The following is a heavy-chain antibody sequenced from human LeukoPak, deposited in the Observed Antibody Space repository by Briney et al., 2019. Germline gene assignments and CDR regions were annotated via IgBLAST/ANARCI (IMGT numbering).Heavy chain of an antibody. V-gene: IGHV4-59*01. D-gene: IGHD6-13*01. Sequence: SETLSLTRTVSGGSISSYYWSWIRQPPGKGLEWIGYIYYSGSTNYNPSLKSRVTISVDTSKNQFSLKLSSVTAADTAVYYCARVSSSWYGRKLRGWFDPWGQGTLVTVSS. CDR1: GGSISSYY. J-gene: IGHJ5*02. CDR3: ARVSSSWYGRKLRGWFDP. CDR2: IYYSGST.